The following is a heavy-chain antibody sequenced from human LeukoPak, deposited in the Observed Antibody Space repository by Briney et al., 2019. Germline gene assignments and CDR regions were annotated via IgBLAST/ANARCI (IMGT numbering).Heavy chain of an antibody. Sequence: GGSLRLSCAASGFSCGSNYMTWVGQAPGKGLEWVSVIYSGDNSYYADSVKGRFTISRDTSKNTLYLQMNSLRAEDTAMYYCARDTGSGYCSGGRCRAAFDVWGQGTMVTVSS. V-gene: IGHV3-53*01. J-gene: IGHJ3*01. CDR2: IYSGDNS. D-gene: IGHD2-15*01. CDR3: ARDTGSGYCSGGRCRAAFDV. CDR1: GFSCGSNY.